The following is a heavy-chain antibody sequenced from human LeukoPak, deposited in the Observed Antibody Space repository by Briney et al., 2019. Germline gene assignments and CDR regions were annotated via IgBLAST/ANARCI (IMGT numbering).Heavy chain of an antibody. V-gene: IGHV4-59*01. J-gene: IGHJ4*02. D-gene: IGHD3-16*02. Sequence: SETLSLTCTVSGGSISSYYWSWIRRPPGKGLEWIGYIYYSGSTNYNPSLKSRVTISVDTSKNQFSLKLSSVTAADTAVYYCARYVWGSYPTFEDYWGQGTLVTVSS. CDR2: IYYSGST. CDR1: GGSISSYY. CDR3: ARYVWGSYPTFEDY.